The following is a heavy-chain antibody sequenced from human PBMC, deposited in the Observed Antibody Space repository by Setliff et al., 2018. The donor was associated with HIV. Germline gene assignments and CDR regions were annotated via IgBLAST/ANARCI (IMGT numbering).Heavy chain of an antibody. CDR3: ARGLNYYGSGSYLPLGY. Sequence: SETLSLTCAVYGGSFNDYYWTWIRQPPEKGLEWIGEIDHSGSTKYHASLKSRVTISIDTSKNQISLKLSSVTAADTAVYYCARGLNYYGSGSYLPLGYWGQGTLVTVSS. D-gene: IGHD3-10*01. CDR1: GGSFNDYY. CDR2: IDHSGST. V-gene: IGHV4-34*01. J-gene: IGHJ4*02.